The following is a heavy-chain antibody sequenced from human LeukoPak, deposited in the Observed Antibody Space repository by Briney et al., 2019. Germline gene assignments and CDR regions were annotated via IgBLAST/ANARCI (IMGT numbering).Heavy chain of an antibody. D-gene: IGHD2-21*02. V-gene: IGHV1-46*01. CDR3: AGAGGPYCGGDCYLNWFDP. CDR2: INPSGGST. Sequence: GASVKVSCKASGYTFTGYYMHWVRQAPGQGLEWMGIINPSGGSTSYAQKFQGRVTMTRDTSTSTVYMELSSLRSEDTAVYYCAGAGGPYCGGDCYLNWFDPWGQGTLVTVSS. CDR1: GYTFTGYY. J-gene: IGHJ5*02.